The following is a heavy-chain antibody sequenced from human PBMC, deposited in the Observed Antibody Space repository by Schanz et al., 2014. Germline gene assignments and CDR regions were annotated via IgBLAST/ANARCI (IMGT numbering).Heavy chain of an antibody. CDR1: GTSITSSTYY. Sequence: QLQLRESGPGLVKPSETLSLICSVSGTSITSSTYYWGWIRQPPGKGPEWIGSISYSGNTYYTPSLKSRVTISLDSPKNQFSLKLTAVTAADTAVYYCARPSSVVGITGWFDTWGQGTLVTVSS. CDR3: ARPSSVVGITGWFDT. CDR2: ISYSGNT. J-gene: IGHJ5*02. D-gene: IGHD3-22*01. V-gene: IGHV4-39*01.